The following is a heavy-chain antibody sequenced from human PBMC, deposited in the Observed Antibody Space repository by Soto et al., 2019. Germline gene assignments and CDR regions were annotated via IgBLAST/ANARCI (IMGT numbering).Heavy chain of an antibody. CDR1: GYTFTGYY. J-gene: IGHJ4*02. CDR2: INPNSGGT. Sequence: ASVKVSCKASGYTFTGYYMHWVRQAPGQGLEWMGWINPNSGGTNYAQKFQGWVTMTRDTSISTAYMELSRLRSDDTAVYYCARDLTNGVSEWGYWGQGTLVTVSS. D-gene: IGHD2-8*01. V-gene: IGHV1-2*04. CDR3: ARDLTNGVSEWGY.